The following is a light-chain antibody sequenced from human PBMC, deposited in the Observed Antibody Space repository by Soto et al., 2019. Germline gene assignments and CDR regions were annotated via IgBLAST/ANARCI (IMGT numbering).Light chain of an antibody. CDR2: AAS. CDR1: QAITTY. CDR3: QNYNGAPWT. Sequence: DIQMTHFPSSRSALLGDGVTIISRASQAITTYLVWYQQKPGTVPKLLIFAASTLQSGVPSRFSGSGSGTDFTLTISSLQPEDVATYYCQNYNGAPWTFGQGTKVEIK. V-gene: IGKV1-27*01. J-gene: IGKJ1*01.